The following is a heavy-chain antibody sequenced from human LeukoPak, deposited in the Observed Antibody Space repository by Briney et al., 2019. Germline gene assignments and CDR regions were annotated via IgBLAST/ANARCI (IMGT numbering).Heavy chain of an antibody. CDR1: GFTFSSYG. CDR3: AKDLMRDRWFGES. Sequence: PGGSLRLSCAASGFTFSSYGMHWVRQAPGKGLEWVTFIRDDGINKRYDESNKYYTDSVKGRFTISRDNSKNTLYLQMNSLRAEDTAVYYCAKDLMRDRWFGESWGQGTLVTVSS. V-gene: IGHV3-30*02. D-gene: IGHD3-10*01. J-gene: IGHJ5*02. CDR2: IRDDGINKRYDESNK.